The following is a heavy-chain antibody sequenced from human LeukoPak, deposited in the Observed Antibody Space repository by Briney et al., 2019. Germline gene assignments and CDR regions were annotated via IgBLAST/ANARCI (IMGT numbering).Heavy chain of an antibody. V-gene: IGHV3-21*01. CDR1: GFTFSSYS. Sequence: GGSLRLSCAASGFTFSSYSMNWVRQAPGKGLEWVSSISSSSSYIYYADSVKGRFTISRDNAKNSLYLQMNSLRAEDTAVYYCARAPRGPPSVAGTFDYWGQGTLVTVSS. D-gene: IGHD6-19*01. J-gene: IGHJ4*02. CDR2: ISSSSSYI. CDR3: ARAPRGPPSVAGTFDY.